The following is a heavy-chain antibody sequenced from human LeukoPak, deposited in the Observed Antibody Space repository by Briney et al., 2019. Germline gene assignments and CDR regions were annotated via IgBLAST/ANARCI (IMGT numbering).Heavy chain of an antibody. Sequence: PGGSLRLSCAASGFTFSSYSMNWVRQAPGQGLEWVSSISSSSNYIYYADSVKGRFTISRDNAKKSLYLQMNSLRAEDTAVYYCASLVYCGGDCYTDYWGQGTLVTVSS. CDR1: GFTFSSYS. J-gene: IGHJ4*02. CDR3: ASLVYCGGDCYTDY. D-gene: IGHD2-21*02. V-gene: IGHV3-21*01. CDR2: ISSSSNYI.